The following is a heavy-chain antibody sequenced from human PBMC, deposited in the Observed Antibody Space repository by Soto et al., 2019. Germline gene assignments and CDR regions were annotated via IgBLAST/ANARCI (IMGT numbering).Heavy chain of an antibody. Sequence: EVQLVESGGGLVQAGGSLRLSCIASGFYLTQYWMSWVRQTPRKGLEWVAKINEDGTKRDYMESVEGRFTISRDNAKNSVSLQMNSLRADDTAVYFCTRWDGRCSGGSCFFDSWGQGTLVTVSS. J-gene: IGHJ4*02. D-gene: IGHD2-15*01. CDR2: INEDGTKR. CDR3: TRWDGRCSGGSCFFDS. CDR1: GFYLTQYW. V-gene: IGHV3-7*01.